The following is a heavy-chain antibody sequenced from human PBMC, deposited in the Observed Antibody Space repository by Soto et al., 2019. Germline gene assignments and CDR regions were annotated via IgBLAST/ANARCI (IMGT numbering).Heavy chain of an antibody. CDR2: IYYTGTT. CDR3: ARGTYCSSTSCYWGMDV. D-gene: IGHD2-2*01. V-gene: IGHV4-59*12. J-gene: IGHJ6*02. Sequence: SETLSLTCTVSGGSISSYYWSWIRQPPGKGLEWIGYIYYTGTTTYNPSIKSRVTISVDSSKNQFSLKLSSVTAADTAVYYCARGTYCSSTSCYWGMDVWGQGTTVTVSS. CDR1: GGSISSYY.